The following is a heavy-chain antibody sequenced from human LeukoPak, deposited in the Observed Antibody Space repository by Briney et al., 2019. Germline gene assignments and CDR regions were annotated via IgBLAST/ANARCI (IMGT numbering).Heavy chain of an antibody. CDR2: IYHSGST. CDR3: AKDGSGGSYYEFDY. J-gene: IGHJ4*02. V-gene: IGHV4-30-2*01. Sequence: SQTLSLTCTVSGGSISSGGYYWSWIRQPPGKGLEWIGYIYHSGSTYYNPSLKSRVTISVDRSKNQFSLKLSSVTAADTAVYYCAKDGSGGSYYEFDYWGQGTLVTVSS. D-gene: IGHD1-26*01. CDR1: GGSISSGGYY.